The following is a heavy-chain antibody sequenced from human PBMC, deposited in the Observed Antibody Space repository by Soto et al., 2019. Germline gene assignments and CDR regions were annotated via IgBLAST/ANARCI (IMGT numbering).Heavy chain of an antibody. D-gene: IGHD3-3*01. CDR2: INPNSGGT. V-gene: IGHV1-2*04. CDR1: GYTFTGYY. J-gene: IGHJ6*02. Sequence: GASVKVSCKASGYTFTGYYIHWVRQAPGQGLEWMGWINPNSGGTNYAQKFQGWVTMTRDTSISTAYMELSRLRSDDTAVYYCARDFFGGYYYGMDVWGQGTTVTVSS. CDR3: ARDFFGGYYYGMDV.